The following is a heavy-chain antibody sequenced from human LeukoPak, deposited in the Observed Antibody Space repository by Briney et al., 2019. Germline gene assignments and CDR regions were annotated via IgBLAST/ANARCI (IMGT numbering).Heavy chain of an antibody. CDR3: AKDREGLSSGYDLEYFDY. D-gene: IGHD5-12*01. V-gene: IGHV3-23*01. CDR1: GFTFSSYA. Sequence: GGSLRLSCAASGFTFSSYAMNWVRQAPGKGLEWVSAISGGGGTTYYADSVKGRFPISRDDSKNTLFLQMNSLRAEDTAVYYCAKDREGLSSGYDLEYFDYWGQGTLVTVSS. J-gene: IGHJ4*02. CDR2: ISGGGGTT.